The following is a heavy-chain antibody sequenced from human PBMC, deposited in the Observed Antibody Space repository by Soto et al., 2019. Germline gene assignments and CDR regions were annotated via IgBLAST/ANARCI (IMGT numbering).Heavy chain of an antibody. Sequence: PSETLSLTCTVSGGSISSSSYYWGWIRQPPGKGLEWIGSIYYSGSTYYNPSLKSRVTISVDTSKNQFSLKLSSVTAADTAVYYCARQSYGSGNQRGYNWFDPRGQGTLVTVSS. J-gene: IGHJ5*02. CDR2: IYYSGST. V-gene: IGHV4-39*01. CDR1: GGSISSSSYY. D-gene: IGHD3-10*01. CDR3: ARQSYGSGNQRGYNWFDP.